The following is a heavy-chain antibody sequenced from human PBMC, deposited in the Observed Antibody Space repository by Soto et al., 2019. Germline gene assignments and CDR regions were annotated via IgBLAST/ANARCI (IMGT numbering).Heavy chain of an antibody. V-gene: IGHV3-30*18. Sequence: QVQLVESGGGVVQPGRSLRLSCAASGFTFSSYGMHWVRQAPGKGLEWVAVISYDGSNKYYADSVKGRFTISRDNSKNTLYLQMNSLRAEDTAVYYCAKNYYSSGYYLFDYWGQGTLVTVSS. CDR2: ISYDGSNK. D-gene: IGHD3-22*01. CDR1: GFTFSSYG. J-gene: IGHJ4*02. CDR3: AKNYYSSGYYLFDY.